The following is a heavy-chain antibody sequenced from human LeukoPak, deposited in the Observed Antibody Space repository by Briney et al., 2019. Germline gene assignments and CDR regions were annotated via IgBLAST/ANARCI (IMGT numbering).Heavy chain of an antibody. CDR3: ARSPTLYYYDSSGYWFDP. J-gene: IGHJ5*02. CDR2: IYYSGST. CDR1: GGSISSSSYY. D-gene: IGHD3-22*01. Sequence: PSETLSLTCTVSGGSISSSSYYWGWIRQPPGKGLEWIGSIYYSGSTYYNPSLKSRVTISVDTSKNQFSLKLSSVTAADTAVYYCARSPTLYYYDSSGYWFDPWGQGTLVTVSS. V-gene: IGHV4-39*07.